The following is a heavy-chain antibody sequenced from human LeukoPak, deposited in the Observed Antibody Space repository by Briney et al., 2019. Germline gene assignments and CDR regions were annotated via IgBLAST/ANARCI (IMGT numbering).Heavy chain of an antibody. V-gene: IGHV3-74*03. J-gene: IGHJ4*02. Sequence: PGGSLRLSRSTSGFTFRSFWMHWVRQAPGKGLEWVSHINLDGSKTTYAYAVNGRYTISRDNAKNTVFLQISSLRAEDKGFSYCVRVYNPAPSSSWRWGQGTLVSVSS. CDR3: VRVYNPAPSSSWR. CDR1: GFTFRSFW. CDR2: INLDGSKT. D-gene: IGHD6-13*01.